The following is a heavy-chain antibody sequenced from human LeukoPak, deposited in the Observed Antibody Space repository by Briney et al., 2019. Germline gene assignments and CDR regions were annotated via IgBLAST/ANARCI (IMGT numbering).Heavy chain of an antibody. V-gene: IGHV1-3*01. CDR1: GYTFTSYA. D-gene: IGHD2-15*01. Sequence: ASVKVSCKASGYTFTSYAMHCVRQAPGQRLECMVWLNAGNGNTKYSQTLQGRVTITRDTSASTAYMERRSLRSEDTAVYYCARDRVIGYCSGGSCPYYFDYWGQGTLVTVSS. CDR2: LNAGNGNT. CDR3: ARDRVIGYCSGGSCPYYFDY. J-gene: IGHJ4*02.